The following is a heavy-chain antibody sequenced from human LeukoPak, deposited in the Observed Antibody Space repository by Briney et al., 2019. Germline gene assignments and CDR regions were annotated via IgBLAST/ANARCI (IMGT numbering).Heavy chain of an antibody. V-gene: IGHV4-34*01. CDR1: GGSFSGYY. CDR3: ARAPSRSDFDS. J-gene: IGHJ4*02. CDR2: INHSGST. Sequence: SETLPLTCAVYGGSFSGYYWSWIRQPPGKGLEWIGEINHSGSTNYSPSLKSRVTILLDTSKNQFSLKLISVTTADTAVYYCARAPSRSDFDSWGQGTLVIVSS.